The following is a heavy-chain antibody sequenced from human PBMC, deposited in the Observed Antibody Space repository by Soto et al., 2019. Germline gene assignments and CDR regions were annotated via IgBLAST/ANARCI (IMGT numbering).Heavy chain of an antibody. CDR1: GFSFRSYY. CDR2: ISPSSSFL. V-gene: IGHV3-21*06. J-gene: IGHJ4*02. CDR3: ATVGTDYGSGSPYYSDY. D-gene: IGHD3-10*01. Sequence: GGSLRLSCAASGFSFRSYYMNWVRQAPGRGLEWVSSISPSSSFLNYADSVKGRFTISRDNAKSSVNLQMNSLRAEDTAVYYCATVGTDYGSGSPYYSDYWGQGTLVTVSS.